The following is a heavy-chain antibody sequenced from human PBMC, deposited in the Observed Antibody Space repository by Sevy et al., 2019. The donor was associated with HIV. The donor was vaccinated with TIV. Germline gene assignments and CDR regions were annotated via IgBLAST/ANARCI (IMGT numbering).Heavy chain of an antibody. V-gene: IGHV4-34*01. D-gene: IGHD6-13*01. CDR3: AKDRITAARFQH. CDR1: DGSFSGYY. J-gene: IGHJ1*01. Sequence: SETLSLTCAVHDGSFSGYYWNWIRQLPGKGLEWIGEINESGITYYNPSLKSRVTISVDTSKKQFSLKLNSVTAADTAVYYCAKDRITAARFQHWGQGTLVTVSS. CDR2: INESGIT.